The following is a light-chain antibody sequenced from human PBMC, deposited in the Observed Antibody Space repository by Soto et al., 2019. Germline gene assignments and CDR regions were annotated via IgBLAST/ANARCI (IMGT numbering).Light chain of an antibody. CDR2: GNN. V-gene: IGLV1-40*01. Sequence: QSVLTQPPSVSGAPGQRVTISCTGSSSNIGAGYDVHWYQQLPGTAPKLLIYGNNNRPSGVPDRFSGSKSGTSASLAITRLQSEDEADYYCQSYDNSLTWVFGGGTKLTVL. CDR1: SSNIGAGYD. CDR3: QSYDNSLTWV. J-gene: IGLJ3*02.